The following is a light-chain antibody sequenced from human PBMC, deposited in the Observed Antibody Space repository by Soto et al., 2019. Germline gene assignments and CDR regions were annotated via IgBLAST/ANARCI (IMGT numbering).Light chain of an antibody. Sequence: EIVLTQSPGTLSLSPGVRATLSCRASQTISSSSLAWYQQKPGQAPRLLIFGASSRATGIPDRFSGSGSGTDSTLTISRLEPEDFAVYYCQQYGSSLLTFGGGTKVDIK. CDR2: GAS. V-gene: IGKV3-20*01. CDR3: QQYGSSLLT. CDR1: QTISSSS. J-gene: IGKJ4*01.